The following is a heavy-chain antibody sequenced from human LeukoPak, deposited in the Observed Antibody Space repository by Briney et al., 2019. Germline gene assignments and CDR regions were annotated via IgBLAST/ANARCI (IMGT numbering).Heavy chain of an antibody. J-gene: IGHJ4*02. CDR2: IKVDGSEK. CDR1: GFTFSNYW. CDR3: GRKTGVTGEAFDC. Sequence: GGSLRLSCAASGFTFSNYWMSWVRQAPGKGLEWVANIKVDGSEKYYLDSVKGRFTISRDNAKNSVYLQMNSLRTEDTAVYYCGRKTGVTGEAFDCWGQGTLVTVSS. V-gene: IGHV3-7*03. D-gene: IGHD7-27*01.